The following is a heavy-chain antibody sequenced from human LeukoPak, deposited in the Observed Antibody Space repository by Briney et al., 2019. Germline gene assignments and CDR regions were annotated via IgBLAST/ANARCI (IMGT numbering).Heavy chain of an antibody. V-gene: IGHV4-39*01. D-gene: IGHD3-10*01. CDR3: ARRQYSRGKEEDY. J-gene: IGHJ4*02. CDR2: IYYSGST. CDR1: GGSISSSSYY. Sequence: SETLSLTCTVSGGSISSSSYYWGWIRQPPGKGLEWIGSIYYSGSTYYNPSLKSRVTISVDTSKNQFSLKLSSVIAADTAVYYCARRQYSRGKEEDYWGQGTLVTVSS.